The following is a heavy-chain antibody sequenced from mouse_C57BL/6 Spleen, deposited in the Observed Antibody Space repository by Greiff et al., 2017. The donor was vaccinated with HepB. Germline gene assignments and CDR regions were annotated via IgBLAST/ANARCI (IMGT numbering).Heavy chain of an antibody. CDR2: INPSSGYT. D-gene: IGHD2-9*01. V-gene: IGHV1-7*01. CDR3: AREGAYYGYDERPLAY. J-gene: IGHJ3*01. CDR1: GYTFTSYW. Sequence: QVQLKQSGAELAKPGASVKLSCKASGYTFTSYWMHWVKQRPGQGLEWIGYINPSSGYTKYNQKFKDKATLTADKSSSTAYMQLSSLTYEDSAVYYCAREGAYYGYDERPLAYWGQGTLVTVSA.